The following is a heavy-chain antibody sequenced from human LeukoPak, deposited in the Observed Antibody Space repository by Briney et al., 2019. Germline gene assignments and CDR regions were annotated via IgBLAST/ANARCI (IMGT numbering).Heavy chain of an antibody. CDR1: GGSISSSSYY. CDR2: IYYTGST. J-gene: IGHJ6*02. Sequence: SETLSLTCTVSGGSISSSSYYWGWIRQPPGKGLEWIGSIYYTGSTYYNPSLKSRVTISVDTSKNQFSLKLSSVTAADTAVYYCAHQTGHSSSWTTYFDYYNMDVWGQGTTVTVSS. D-gene: IGHD6-13*01. CDR3: AHQTGHSSSWTTYFDYYNMDV. V-gene: IGHV4-39*07.